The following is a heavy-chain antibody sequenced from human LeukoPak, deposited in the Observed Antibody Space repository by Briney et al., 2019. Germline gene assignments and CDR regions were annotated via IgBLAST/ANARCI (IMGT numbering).Heavy chain of an antibody. CDR1: GYTFTGYY. J-gene: IGHJ4*02. CDR2: INPNSGGT. D-gene: IGHD4-23*01. Sequence: ASVTVSCKASGYTFTGYYMHWVRQAPGQGLEWMGWINPNSGGTNYAQKFQGRVTMTRDTSISTAYMELSRLRSDDTAVYYCARVRYGGNSEYYFDYWGQGTLVTVSS. V-gene: IGHV1-2*02. CDR3: ARVRYGGNSEYYFDY.